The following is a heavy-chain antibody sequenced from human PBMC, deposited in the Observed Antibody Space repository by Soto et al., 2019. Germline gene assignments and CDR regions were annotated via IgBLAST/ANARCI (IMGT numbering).Heavy chain of an antibody. CDR1: GFTFSSCA. J-gene: IGHJ4*02. CDR2: ISGSGDST. D-gene: IGHD6-19*01. Sequence: GGSLRLSCAASGFTFSSCAMSWVRQAPGKGLEWVSVISGSGDSTYYADSVKGRFTISRDNSKNTLYLQMNSLRAEDTAVYYCARRTSGWYLDYWGQGTLVTVSS. CDR3: ARRTSGWYLDY. V-gene: IGHV3-23*01.